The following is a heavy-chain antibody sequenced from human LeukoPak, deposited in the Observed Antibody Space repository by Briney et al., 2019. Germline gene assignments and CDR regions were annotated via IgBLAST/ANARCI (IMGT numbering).Heavy chain of an antibody. V-gene: IGHV1-18*01. CDR2: ISGYNGNT. J-gene: IGHJ5*02. CDR1: GYTFTNYG. CDR3: ARDSYNWNYRFDR. D-gene: IGHD1-7*01. Sequence: GASVKVSCKASGYTFTNYGISWVRQAPGQGLEWMGWISGYNGNTNYAQSLQGRVTMTTDTSTSTAYMELRRLRSDNTAVYYCARDSYNWNYRFDRWGQGTLVTVSS.